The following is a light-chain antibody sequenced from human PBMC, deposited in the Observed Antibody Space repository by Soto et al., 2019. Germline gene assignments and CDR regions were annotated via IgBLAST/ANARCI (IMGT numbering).Light chain of an antibody. J-gene: IGKJ5*01. V-gene: IGKV3-11*01. CDR3: QQRSNWIT. CDR1: QSVSSY. Sequence: EIVFTQSPATLSLSPGDGATLSCRASQSVSSYLAWYQQKPGQAPRLLIYDASNRATGIPARFSGSGSGTDFTLTISSLEPEDFAVYYCQQRSNWITFGQGTRLEIK. CDR2: DAS.